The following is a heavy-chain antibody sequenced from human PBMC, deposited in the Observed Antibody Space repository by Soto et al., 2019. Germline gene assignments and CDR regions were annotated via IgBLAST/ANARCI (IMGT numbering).Heavy chain of an antibody. D-gene: IGHD5-18*01. CDR1: GVFVSSGSYY. V-gene: IGHV4-61*01. CDR3: ARGRGGGYSYGLEY. CDR2: IYYGGNT. J-gene: IGHJ4*02. Sequence: QVQLQESGPGLVKPSETLSLTCTVSGVFVSSGSYYWSWIRQSPGKGLEWIGYIYYGGNTNYNPSLKRRVTISVDASKNQFSLKLTSVAAADTAVYYCARGRGGGYSYGLEYWGQGTLVTVSS.